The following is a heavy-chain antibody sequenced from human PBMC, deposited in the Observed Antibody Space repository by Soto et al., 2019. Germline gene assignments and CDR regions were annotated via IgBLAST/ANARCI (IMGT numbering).Heavy chain of an antibody. D-gene: IGHD2-2*01. J-gene: IGHJ5*02. CDR3: SCSSTSWNWFDP. CDR2: IYYSGST. Sequence: QVQLQESGPGLVKPSQTLSLTCTVSGGSISSGGYYWSWIRQHPGTGLEWIGYIYYSGSTYYNPSRKSRVTISVDTSKNQFSLKLRSVTAADTAVYYCSCSSTSWNWFDPWGQATMVTVSS. CDR1: GGSISSGGYY. V-gene: IGHV4-31*03.